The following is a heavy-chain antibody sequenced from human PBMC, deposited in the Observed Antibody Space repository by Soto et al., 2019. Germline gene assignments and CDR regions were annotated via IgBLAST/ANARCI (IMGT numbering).Heavy chain of an antibody. D-gene: IGHD5-12*01. CDR3: AKGSIEYSASVDN. J-gene: IGHJ4*02. Sequence: DVQLLESGGGLVQPGGSLRLSCAASGFSFSSYAMVRVRQAPGKGLEWVAVISARGGSSYFADSVKGRFTLSRANSKNVLSLEMNSLRAEDTAIYFCAKGSIEYSASVDNWGQGTLVVVSS. CDR1: GFSFSSYA. CDR2: ISARGGSS. V-gene: IGHV3-23*01.